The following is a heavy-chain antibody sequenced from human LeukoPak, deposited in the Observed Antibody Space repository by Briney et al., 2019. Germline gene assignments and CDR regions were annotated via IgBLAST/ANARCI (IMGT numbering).Heavy chain of an antibody. D-gene: IGHD5-24*01. J-gene: IGHJ4*02. CDR3: ARADRYGYHFFDS. V-gene: IGHV3-21*01. CDR2: ISGSGEFI. CDR1: GFTFSSYS. Sequence: GGSLRLSCAVSGFTFSSYSMNWIRQTPGKGLEWVSSISGSGEFIYYVDSVRGRFTISRDNGKNSLYLQMNSLRPEDTAVYYCARADRYGYHFFDSWGQGTLVTASS.